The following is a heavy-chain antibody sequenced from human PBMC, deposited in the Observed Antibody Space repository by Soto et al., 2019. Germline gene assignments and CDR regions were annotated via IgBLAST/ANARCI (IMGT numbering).Heavy chain of an antibody. CDR2: IRSKANSYAT. V-gene: IGHV3-73*01. J-gene: IGHJ6*02. D-gene: IGHD2-2*02. CDR3: TRQVYCSSTSCYTHYYYGMDV. CDR1: GFTFSGSA. Sequence: PGGSLRLSCAASGFTFSGSAMHWVRQASGKGLEWVGRIRSKANSYATAYAASVKGRFTISRDDSKNTAYLQMNSLKTEDTAVYYCTRQVYCSSTSCYTHYYYGMDVWGQGTTVTVS.